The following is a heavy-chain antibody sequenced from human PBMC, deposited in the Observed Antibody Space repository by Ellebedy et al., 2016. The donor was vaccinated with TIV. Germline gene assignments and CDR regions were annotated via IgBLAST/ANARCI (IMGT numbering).Heavy chain of an antibody. D-gene: IGHD2-8*01. CDR1: GFTFSNYG. CDR2: ISGSGVYT. J-gene: IGHJ4*02. CDR3: AKGCNGDACTLFDS. V-gene: IGHV3-23*01. Sequence: GESLKISXTASGFTFSNYGMHWVRQAPGKGLEWVSVISGSGVYTYYADSVKGRFTISRDNSKTTLYLQMNSLRAEDTAVYYCAKGCNGDACTLFDSWGQGTLVTVSS.